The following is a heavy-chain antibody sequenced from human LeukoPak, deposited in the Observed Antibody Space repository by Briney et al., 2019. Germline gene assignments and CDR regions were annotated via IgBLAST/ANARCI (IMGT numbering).Heavy chain of an antibody. Sequence: GGSLRLSCAASGFTFDDYAMHWVRQAPGKGLEWVSGISWSSGNIGYADSVKGRFTISRDNAKNSLYLQMNSLRAEDMALYYCAKDKMATIHGSYAFDIWGQGTMVTVSS. CDR3: AKDKMATIHGSYAFDI. J-gene: IGHJ3*02. CDR2: ISWSSGNI. D-gene: IGHD5-24*01. CDR1: GFTFDDYA. V-gene: IGHV3-9*03.